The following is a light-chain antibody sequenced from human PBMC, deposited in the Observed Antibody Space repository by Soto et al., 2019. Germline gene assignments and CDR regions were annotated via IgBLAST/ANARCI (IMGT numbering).Light chain of an antibody. CDR2: LNSDGSH. V-gene: IGLV4-69*01. CDR1: GGHSSYA. CDR3: QTWATGIQV. Sequence: VLTQSPSASASPGASVKLTCTLTGGHSSYAIAWHQQQPEKGPRYLMKLNSDGSHDKGDGIPDRFSGSRSGAERYLTISNLQSDDEADYYCQTWATGIQVFGGGTKLTVL. J-gene: IGLJ3*02.